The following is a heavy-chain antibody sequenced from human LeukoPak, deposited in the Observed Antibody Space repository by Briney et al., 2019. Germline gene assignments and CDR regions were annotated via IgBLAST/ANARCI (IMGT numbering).Heavy chain of an antibody. D-gene: IGHD3-10*01. J-gene: IGHJ4*02. V-gene: IGHV3-7*01. CDR1: GFSFRNYW. CDR2: IEPDGSGK. Sequence: GGSLRLSCAASGFSFRNYWMSWVRQAPGKGLEWVADIEPDGSGKTYVDSVKGRFTISRDNAQQSLYLQMDTLTAEDTAVYYCVTSWVRQERDFWGQGTLVTVSS. CDR3: VTSWVRQERDF.